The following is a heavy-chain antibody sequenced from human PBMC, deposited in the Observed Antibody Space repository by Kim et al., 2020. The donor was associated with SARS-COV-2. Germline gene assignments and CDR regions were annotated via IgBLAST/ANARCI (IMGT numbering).Heavy chain of an antibody. J-gene: IGHJ5*02. CDR2: INHSGST. D-gene: IGHD6-13*01. CDR1: GGSFSGYY. Sequence: SETLSLTCAVYGGSFSGYYWSWIRQPPGKGLEWIGEINHSGSTNYNPSLKSRVTISVDTSKNQFSLKLSSVTAADTAVYYCARKPGYSSSWPPSGSVWFDPWGQGTLVTVSS. V-gene: IGHV4-34*01. CDR3: ARKPGYSSSWPPSGSVWFDP.